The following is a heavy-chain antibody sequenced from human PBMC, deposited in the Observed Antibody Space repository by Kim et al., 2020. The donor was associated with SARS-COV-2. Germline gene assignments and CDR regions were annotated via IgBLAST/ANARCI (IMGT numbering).Heavy chain of an antibody. Sequence: SVKVSCKASGGSVSNFGINWVRQAPGQGLEWMGGIIPILGTVTYAQKFQGRVTITADGSTNSAYLELSSLKSEDTAVYYCGGDESTDVPFDFWGQGTLV. J-gene: IGHJ4*02. CDR2: IIPILGTV. D-gene: IGHD3-16*01. CDR3: GGDESTDVPFDF. CDR1: GGSVSNFG. V-gene: IGHV1-69*13.